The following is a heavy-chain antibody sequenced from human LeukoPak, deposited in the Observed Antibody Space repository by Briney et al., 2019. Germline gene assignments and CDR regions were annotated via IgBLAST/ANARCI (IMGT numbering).Heavy chain of an antibody. V-gene: IGHV3-23*01. CDR2: ISGSGGST. CDR3: AKGSRGWYSWYFDV. CDR1: GFTFSSFT. D-gene: IGHD6-19*01. J-gene: IGHJ2*01. Sequence: HPGGSLRLSCAASGFTFSSFTMSWVRQAPGKGLEWVSAISGSGGSTYYADSVKGRFTISRDNSKNTLYLQMNSLRAEDTAVYYCAKGSRGWYSWYFDVWGRGTLVTVSS.